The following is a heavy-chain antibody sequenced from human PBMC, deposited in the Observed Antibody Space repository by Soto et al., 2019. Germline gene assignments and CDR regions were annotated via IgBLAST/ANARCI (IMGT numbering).Heavy chain of an antibody. Sequence: QVQLVQSGAEVKKPGASVKVSCKASGYTFTSYAMHWVRQAPGQRLEWMGWINAGNGHTKYSQKFQGRVTITRDKSGSTAYMELSSLTSEYTAVYYCASEYWSGGSFPLHSGMDCWGQGTTVTVSS. V-gene: IGHV1-3*01. CDR1: GYTFTSYA. CDR2: INAGNGHT. CDR3: ASEYWSGGSFPLHSGMDC. J-gene: IGHJ6*02. D-gene: IGHD2-15*01.